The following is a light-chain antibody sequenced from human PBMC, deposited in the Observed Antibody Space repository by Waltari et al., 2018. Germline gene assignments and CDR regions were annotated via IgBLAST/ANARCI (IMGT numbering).Light chain of an antibody. J-gene: IGLJ2*01. CDR2: DVN. CDR3: SSFTSDSTWV. V-gene: IGLV2-14*03. Sequence: QSALTQPASVSGSPGQSITIPCAGTSSDVGAYTYVSWYQHNPGKAPKLIIYDVNSRPSGVSNRFSGSKSGNTASLTISELQAEDEADYYCSSFTSDSTWVFGAGTKLTVL. CDR1: SSDVGAYTY.